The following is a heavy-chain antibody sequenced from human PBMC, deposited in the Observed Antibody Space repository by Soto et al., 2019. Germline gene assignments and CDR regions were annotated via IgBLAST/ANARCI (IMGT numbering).Heavy chain of an antibody. D-gene: IGHD2-15*01. Sequence: QVQLVESGGGLVKPGGSLRLSCAASGFTFSDYYMSWIRQAPGKGLDWVSYISNSGGTIYYADSVKGRFTITRDNAKNSLYRQMNSLKVEDTGLYHYAIESCSGGRYYGSSACWGQGALVTVSS. V-gene: IGHV3-11*01. CDR1: GFTFSDYY. J-gene: IGHJ4*02. CDR3: AIESCSGGRYYGSSAC. CDR2: ISNSGGTI.